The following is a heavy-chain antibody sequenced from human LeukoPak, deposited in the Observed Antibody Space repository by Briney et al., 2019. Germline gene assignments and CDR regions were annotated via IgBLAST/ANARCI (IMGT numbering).Heavy chain of an antibody. J-gene: IGHJ4*02. CDR2: VGISSGNT. Sequence: AGGSLRLSCAASGFTFSDYSMNWVRQAPGKGLEWISYVGISSGNTKYADSVKGRFTISGNRAKNSLYLQMNSLRVEDTAVYYCARDTKYAFDNWGQGTLVTASS. V-gene: IGHV3-48*01. D-gene: IGHD2-2*01. CDR3: ARDTKYAFDN. CDR1: GFTFSDYS.